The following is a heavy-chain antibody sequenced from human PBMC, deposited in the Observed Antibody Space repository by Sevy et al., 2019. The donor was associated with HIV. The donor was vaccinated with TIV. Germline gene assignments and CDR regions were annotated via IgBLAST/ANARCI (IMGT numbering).Heavy chain of an antibody. CDR1: GYSFTSYW. CDR2: IYPGDSDT. CDR3: ARHGHDILTGYPNVFDY. Sequence: GESLKISCKGSGYSFTSYWIGWVRQMPGKGLEWMGIIYPGDSDTRYSQSFQGQVTISADKSISTAYLQWSSLKASDTAMYYCARHGHDILTGYPNVFDYWGQGTLVTVSS. J-gene: IGHJ4*02. D-gene: IGHD3-9*01. V-gene: IGHV5-51*01.